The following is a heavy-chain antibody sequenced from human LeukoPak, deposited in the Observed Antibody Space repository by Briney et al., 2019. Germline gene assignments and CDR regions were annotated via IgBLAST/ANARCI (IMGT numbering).Heavy chain of an antibody. D-gene: IGHD2-15*01. V-gene: IGHV5-10-1*01. Sequence: HGESLKISCKGSGYSFTSYWISWVCQMPGKGLEWMGRIDPSDSYTNYSPSFQGHVTISADKSISTAYLQWSSLKASDTAMYYCATPYPYCSGGSCYSEADGVDVWGQGTTVTVSS. CDR2: IDPSDSYT. CDR3: ATPYPYCSGGSCYSEADGVDV. CDR1: GYSFTSYW. J-gene: IGHJ6*02.